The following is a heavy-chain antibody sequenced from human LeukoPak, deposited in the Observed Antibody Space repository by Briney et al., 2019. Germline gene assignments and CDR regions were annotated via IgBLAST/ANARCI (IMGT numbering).Heavy chain of an antibody. J-gene: IGHJ4*02. CDR1: GFTFSNYD. CDR2: IWYDGSDK. CDR3: ARVRGYYFDY. Sequence: GRSLRLSCAASGFTFSNYDMHWVRQAPGKGPEWVAVIWYDGSDKYYADSVKGRFTISRDNSKNTLYLQMNSLRAEDTAVYYCARVRGYYFDYWGQGTLVTVSS. V-gene: IGHV3-33*01.